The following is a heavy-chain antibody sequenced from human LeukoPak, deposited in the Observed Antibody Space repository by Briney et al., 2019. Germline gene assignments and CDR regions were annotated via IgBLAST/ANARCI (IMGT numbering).Heavy chain of an antibody. V-gene: IGHV3-21*01. D-gene: IGHD6-19*01. CDR2: ISSSSSYI. CDR1: GFIFSSYG. Sequence: GGSLRLSCAASGFIFSSYGMHWVRQAPGKGLEWVSSISSSSSYIYYADSVKGRFTISRDNAKNSLYLQMNSLRAEDTAVYYCARTGHSSGWSAYFDFWGQGTLVTVSS. J-gene: IGHJ4*02. CDR3: ARTGHSSGWSAYFDF.